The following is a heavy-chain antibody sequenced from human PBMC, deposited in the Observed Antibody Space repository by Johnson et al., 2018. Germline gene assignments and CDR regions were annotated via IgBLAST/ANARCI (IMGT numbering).Heavy chain of an antibody. CDR2: VNTDGSSA. J-gene: IGHJ4*02. Sequence: VQLVETGGGLVQPXGSLRLSCAASGFAFSDFWMHWVRQAPGKGLVWVSRVNTDGSSATYADSVKGRFTISRDNAKNTVYLHMSSLRAEDTAVYYCAMTPYSGNFYPWDYWGQGTLVTVSS. V-gene: IGHV3-74*01. CDR1: GFAFSDFW. CDR3: AMTPYSGNFYPWDY. D-gene: IGHD1-26*01.